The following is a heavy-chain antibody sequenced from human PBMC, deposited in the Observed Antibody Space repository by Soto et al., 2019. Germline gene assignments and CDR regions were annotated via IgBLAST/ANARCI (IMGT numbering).Heavy chain of an antibody. Sequence: QVQLVQSGAEVKKPGASVKVSCKASGYTFTSYDINWVRQATGQGLEWMGRMNPNSGNTGYAQKFQGRVTMTRNTSISTAYMELSSLRSEDTAVYYCARGPLDSIAVAGTFWAEFDWYFDLWGRGTLVTVSS. D-gene: IGHD6-19*01. V-gene: IGHV1-8*01. J-gene: IGHJ2*01. CDR2: MNPNSGNT. CDR3: ARGPLDSIAVAGTFWAEFDWYFDL. CDR1: GYTFTSYD.